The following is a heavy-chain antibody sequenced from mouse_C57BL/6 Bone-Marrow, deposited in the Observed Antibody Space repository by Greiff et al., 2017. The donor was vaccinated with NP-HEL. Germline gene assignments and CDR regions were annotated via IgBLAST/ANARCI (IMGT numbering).Heavy chain of an antibody. Sequence: VQLQQSGAELVKPGASVKLSCTASGFNIKDYYMHWVKQRPEQGLEWIGRIDPEDGETKYAPNFQGKATITADTSSNTAYLPLSSLTSDDTSVYYCAPSGDYVSSYVGYFDYWVKGTTLTVSS. D-gene: IGHD1-1*01. CDR3: APSGDYVSSYVGYFDY. CDR1: GFNIKDYY. V-gene: IGHV14-2*01. J-gene: IGHJ2*01. CDR2: IDPEDGET.